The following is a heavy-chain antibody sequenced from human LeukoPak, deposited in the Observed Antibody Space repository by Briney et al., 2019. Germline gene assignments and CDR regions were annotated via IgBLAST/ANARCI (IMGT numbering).Heavy chain of an antibody. J-gene: IGHJ5*02. Sequence: PETLSLTCTVSGGSITSYYWSWIRQPHGKGLEWVGYIYYSGSTTYNPSLKSRATISVDTSKTQVSLKLTSVTAADTAVYYCARSPWPAWAAIGYNWFDPWGQGTLVTVSS. CDR3: ARSPWPAWAAIGYNWFDP. CDR1: GGSITSYY. CDR2: IYYSGST. V-gene: IGHV4-59*01. D-gene: IGHD2-2*01.